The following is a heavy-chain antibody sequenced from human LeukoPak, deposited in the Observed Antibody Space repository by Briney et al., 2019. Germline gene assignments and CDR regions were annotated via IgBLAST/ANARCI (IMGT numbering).Heavy chain of an antibody. V-gene: IGHV3-74*01. Sequence: GGSLRLSCSASGFTFSTYWMHWVRQAPGKGLVWVSRISSDGSYTNYADSVKGRFTISRDNAKNSLYLQMNSLRAEDTAVYYCARALPSSWYYFDYWGQGTLVTVSS. J-gene: IGHJ4*02. CDR3: ARALPSSWYYFDY. D-gene: IGHD6-13*01. CDR1: GFTFSTYW. CDR2: ISSDGSYT.